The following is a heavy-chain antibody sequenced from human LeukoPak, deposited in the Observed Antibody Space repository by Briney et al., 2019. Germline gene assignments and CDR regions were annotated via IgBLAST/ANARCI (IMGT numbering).Heavy chain of an antibody. J-gene: IGHJ4*02. Sequence: RSSETLSLTCTVSGGSISSSSYYWGWIRQPPGKGLEWIGSIYYSGSTYYNPSLKSRVTISVDTSKNQFSLKLSSVTAADTAVYYCARQNCSGGSCSNPDYWGQGTLVTVSS. D-gene: IGHD2-15*01. CDR1: GGSISSSSYY. CDR3: ARQNCSGGSCSNPDY. CDR2: IYYSGST. V-gene: IGHV4-39*01.